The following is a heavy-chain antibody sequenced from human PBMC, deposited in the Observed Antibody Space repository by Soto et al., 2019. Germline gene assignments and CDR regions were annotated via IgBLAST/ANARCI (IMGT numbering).Heavy chain of an antibody. CDR1: GFTFDDYA. CDR3: AKDSTPLYYYYYMDV. Sequence: GGSLRLSCAASGFTFDDYAMHWVRQAPGKGLEWVSGISWNSGSIGYADSVKGRFTISRDNAKNSLYLQMNSLRAEDTALYYCAKDSTPLYYYYYMDVWGKGTTVTVS. CDR2: ISWNSGSI. J-gene: IGHJ6*03. V-gene: IGHV3-9*01.